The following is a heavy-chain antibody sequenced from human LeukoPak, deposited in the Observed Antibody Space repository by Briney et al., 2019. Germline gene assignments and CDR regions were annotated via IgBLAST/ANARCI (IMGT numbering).Heavy chain of an antibody. CDR2: IRYDGSNK. V-gene: IGHV3-30*02. CDR1: GFTFSSYG. D-gene: IGHD3-10*01. J-gene: IGHJ4*02. CDR3: AKDVIYYGSGSNFDY. Sequence: GGSLRLSCAASGFTFSSYGMHWVRQAPGKGLEWVAFIRYDGSNKYYADSVKGRFTISRDNSKNTLYLQMNSLRAEDTAVYYCAKDVIYYGSGSNFDYWDQGTLVTVSS.